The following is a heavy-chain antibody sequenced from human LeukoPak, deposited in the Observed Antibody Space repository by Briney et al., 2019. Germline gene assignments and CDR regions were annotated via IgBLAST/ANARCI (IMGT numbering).Heavy chain of an antibody. D-gene: IGHD2-21*02. CDR2: ISGDGGST. CDR1: GFTFDGYA. Sequence: GGSLRLSCAASGFTFDGYAMHWVRRAPGKGLEWVSLISGDGGSTYYADSVKGRFTISRDNSKNSLYLQMNSLRTEDTALYYCAKLHTLTYCGGDCSKRGGGDYWGQGTLVTVSS. V-gene: IGHV3-43*02. CDR3: AKLHTLTYCGGDCSKRGGGDY. J-gene: IGHJ4*02.